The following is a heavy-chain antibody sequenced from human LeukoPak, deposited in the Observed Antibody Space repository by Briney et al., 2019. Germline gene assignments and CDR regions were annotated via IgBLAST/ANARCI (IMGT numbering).Heavy chain of an antibody. J-gene: IGHJ4*02. CDR3: ARIGYSSSSFDY. V-gene: IGHV3-7*01. CDR1: GFTFSSYW. Sequence: GGSLRLSCVASGFTFSSYWMGWVRQVPGKGLEWVANIKQDGSHIYYVDSLKGRFTISRDNAKNSLYLQMYSLRVEDTAVYYCARIGYSSSSFDYWGQGTLVTVSS. D-gene: IGHD6-6*01. CDR2: IKQDGSHI.